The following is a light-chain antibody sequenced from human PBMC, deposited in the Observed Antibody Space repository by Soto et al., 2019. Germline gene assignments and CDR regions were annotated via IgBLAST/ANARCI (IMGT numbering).Light chain of an antibody. V-gene: IGKV3-20*01. CDR1: QSVTSTY. J-gene: IGKJ3*01. CDR3: QQYGRSPGLLT. CDR2: DAI. Sequence: EIVLTQSPGTLSLSPGERVTLSCRASQSVTSTYLARYQQKPGQAPRLLIFDAITRATGIPDRFSGSGSGTHFTLTINRLEPEDFAVYYCQQYGRSPGLLTFGPGTKVDIK.